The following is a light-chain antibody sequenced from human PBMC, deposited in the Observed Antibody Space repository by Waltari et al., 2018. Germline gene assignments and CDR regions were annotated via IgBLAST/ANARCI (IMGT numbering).Light chain of an antibody. J-gene: IGKJ2*01. V-gene: IGKV1-NL1*01. Sequence: DIQVTQSPSSLSASVGDRVTLSCRPGQGIRYSIAWYQQRHGKAPRHLLYRASTLQDGVPSRFSGGGSGTHYTLTINGLQPEDAATYFCQQYYGRPHFFGQGT. CDR1: QGIRYS. CDR3: QQYYGRPHF. CDR2: RAS.